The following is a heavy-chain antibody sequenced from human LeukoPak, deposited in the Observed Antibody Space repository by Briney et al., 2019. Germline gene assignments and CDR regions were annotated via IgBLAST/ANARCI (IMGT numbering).Heavy chain of an antibody. V-gene: IGHV1-69*04. Sequence: GASVKVSCKASGGTFSSYAFSWVRQAPGPGLEWMARIIPILGIANYAQKFQGRVTITADKSTSTAYMELSSLRSEDTAVYYCAREYYYYDSSGYTLDYRGQGTLVTVSS. CDR2: IIPILGIA. D-gene: IGHD3-22*01. J-gene: IGHJ4*02. CDR3: AREYYYYDSSGYTLDY. CDR1: GGTFSSYA.